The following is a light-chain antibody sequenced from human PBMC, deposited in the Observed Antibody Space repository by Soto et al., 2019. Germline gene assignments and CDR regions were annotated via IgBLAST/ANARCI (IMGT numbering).Light chain of an antibody. Sequence: IQLTQSPSSLSASVGDRVTVTCRASQGISSYLAWYQQKPGKAPKLLIYAASTLQSGVPSRFSGSGSGTDFTLTISSLQPEDFATYYCHQLNSYRALTFGGGTKVDIK. J-gene: IGKJ4*01. CDR1: QGISSY. V-gene: IGKV1-9*01. CDR3: HQLNSYRALT. CDR2: AAS.